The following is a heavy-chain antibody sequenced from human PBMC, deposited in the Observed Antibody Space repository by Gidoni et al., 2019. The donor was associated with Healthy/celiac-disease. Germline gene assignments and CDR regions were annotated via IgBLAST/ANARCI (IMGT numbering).Heavy chain of an antibody. CDR2: IYTSGST. CDR3: AREEYDRAD. V-gene: IGHV4-61*02. D-gene: IGHD6-6*01. J-gene: IGHJ4*02. Sequence: QVQLQESGPGLVKPSQTPSLTCTVSGGSISSGSYYWSWIRQPAGKGLEWIGRIYTSGSTNYNPSLKSRVTISVDTSKNQFSLKLSSVTAADTAVYYCAREEYDRADWGQGTLVTVSS. CDR1: GGSISSGSYY.